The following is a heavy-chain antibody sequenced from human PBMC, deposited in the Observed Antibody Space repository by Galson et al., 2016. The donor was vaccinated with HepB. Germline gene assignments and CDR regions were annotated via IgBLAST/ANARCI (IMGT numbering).Heavy chain of an antibody. V-gene: IGHV4-39*07. CDR3: ARTGGMYSYGGDFDS. CDR2: VYHSGST. Sequence: SETLSLTCTVSGGSISRSSYYWGWIRQPPGKGLEWIGSVYHSGSTYNNPSLKSRVTMSLDTSKNRFSLKLSSVTAADTAVYFCARTGGMYSYGGDFDSWGLGSLVTVSS. D-gene: IGHD5-18*01. J-gene: IGHJ4*02. CDR1: GGSISRSSYY.